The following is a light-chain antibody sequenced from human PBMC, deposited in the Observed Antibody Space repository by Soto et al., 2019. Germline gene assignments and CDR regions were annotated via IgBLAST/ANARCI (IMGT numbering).Light chain of an antibody. CDR1: QSVSRY. J-gene: IGKJ3*01. Sequence: QSPSTQSFSPGPRASLSCRPSQSVSRYLAWDQQKPGQATTLHIYDAYYRGTGIPARFSGSGSGTDLNLTISSLQSEDFAVYSCQQYDNWSYCTFGHGTKVDIK. CDR3: QQYDNWSYCT. V-gene: IGKV3-15*01. CDR2: DAY.